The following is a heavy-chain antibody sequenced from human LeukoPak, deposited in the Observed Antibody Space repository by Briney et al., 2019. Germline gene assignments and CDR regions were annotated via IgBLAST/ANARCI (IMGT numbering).Heavy chain of an antibody. CDR3: AREPDVDTAMVTSGN. CDR2: INPNSGGT. V-gene: IGHV1-2*02. D-gene: IGHD5-18*01. CDR1: GYTFTGYY. Sequence: ASVKVSCTASGYTFTGYYMHWVRQAPGQGLEWMGWINPNSGGTNYAQKFQGRVTMTRDTSISTAYMELSRLRSDDTAVYYCAREPDVDTAMVTSGNWGQGTLVTVSS. J-gene: IGHJ4*02.